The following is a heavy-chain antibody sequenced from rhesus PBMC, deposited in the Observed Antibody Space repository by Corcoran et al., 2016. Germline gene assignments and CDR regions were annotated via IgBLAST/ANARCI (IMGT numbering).Heavy chain of an antibody. CDR3: ARDSGSYFDY. D-gene: IGHD3-16*01. V-gene: IGHV4-127*01. J-gene: IGHJ4*01. Sequence: QVQLQESGPGLVKPSETLSLTCAVSGYSISSGYGWGWIRQPPGKGLEWIGQIYGGSGSTYYNPSLKGRVTVSKDTSKNQFSLKLSSVTAADTAVYYCARDSGSYFDYWGQGVLVTVSS. CDR2: IYGGSGST. CDR1: GYSISSGYG.